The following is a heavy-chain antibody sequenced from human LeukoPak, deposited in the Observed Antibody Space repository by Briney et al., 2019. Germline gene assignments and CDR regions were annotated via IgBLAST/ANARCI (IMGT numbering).Heavy chain of an antibody. V-gene: IGHV3-48*01. CDR1: GFTFSSYS. D-gene: IGHD6-6*01. CDR3: ARGDRIAARPLYFGY. CDR2: ISISSSTI. J-gene: IGHJ4*02. Sequence: GGSLRVSCAASGFTFSSYSMNWVRQAPGRGLEWVSYISISSSTIYFADSVKGRFTISRDNAKNSLYLQMNSLRAEDTAVYYCARGDRIAARPLYFGYWGQGTLVTVSS.